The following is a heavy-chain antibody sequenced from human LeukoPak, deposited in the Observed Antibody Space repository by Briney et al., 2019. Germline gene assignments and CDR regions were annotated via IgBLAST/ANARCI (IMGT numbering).Heavy chain of an antibody. CDR2: INHSGST. J-gene: IGHJ3*02. Sequence: SETLSLTCAVYGGSFSGYYWSWIRQPPGKGLEWIGEINHSGSTNYNPSLKSRVTISVDTSKNQFSLKLSSVTAADTAVYYCGRDGYYYPNFDIWGQGTMVTVSS. D-gene: IGHD3-22*01. V-gene: IGHV4-34*01. CDR3: GRDGYYYPNFDI. CDR1: GGSFSGYY.